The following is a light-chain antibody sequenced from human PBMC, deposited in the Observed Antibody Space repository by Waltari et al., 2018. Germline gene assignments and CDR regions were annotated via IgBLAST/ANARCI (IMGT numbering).Light chain of an antibody. CDR1: QSVNSH. CDR3: QQRTNWPPEFT. CDR2: DAS. V-gene: IGKV3-11*01. J-gene: IGKJ3*01. Sequence: ESKLTQSPATLSLSPGERATLSCRASQSVNSHLAWYQQKPGQAPRLLIYDASNRATGSPVRFSGSGSGTDFTLTISTLEPEDFAVYYCQQRTNWPPEFTFGPGTKVDIK.